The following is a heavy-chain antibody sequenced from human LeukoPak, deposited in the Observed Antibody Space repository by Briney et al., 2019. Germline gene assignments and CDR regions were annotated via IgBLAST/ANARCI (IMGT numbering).Heavy chain of an antibody. V-gene: IGHV3-48*04. CDR3: AREGFSTVTSDY. Sequence: GGSLRLSCTASGFIFNHYNMNWVRQAPGKGLEWVSFISNDSTVIYYTQSVKGRFTISRDNAENSLFLQLNNLRAEDTAVYYCAREGFSTVTSDYWGQGTLVTVS. CDR2: ISNDSTVI. J-gene: IGHJ4*02. D-gene: IGHD4-17*01. CDR1: GFIFNHYN.